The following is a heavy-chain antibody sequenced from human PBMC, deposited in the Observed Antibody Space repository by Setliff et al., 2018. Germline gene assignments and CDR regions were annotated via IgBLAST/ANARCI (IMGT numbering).Heavy chain of an antibody. V-gene: IGHV3-11*01. D-gene: IGHD5-12*01. CDR3: VRAFWTYSDYASLACFDY. Sequence: LSLTCTVSGGPINSDRYYWGWIRQTPGKGLEWISYITSSGSSTFYADSVKGRFTISRDNAKNSLYLQMNSLRVEDTAVYYCVRAFWTYSDYASLACFDYWGQGALVTVSS. J-gene: IGHJ4*02. CDR1: GGPINSDRYY. CDR2: ITSSGSST.